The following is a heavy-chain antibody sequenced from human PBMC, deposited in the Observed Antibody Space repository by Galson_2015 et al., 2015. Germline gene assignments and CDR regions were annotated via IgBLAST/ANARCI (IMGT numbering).Heavy chain of an antibody. D-gene: IGHD3-9*01. J-gene: IGHJ4*02. CDR1: GFTVSTNY. Sequence: SLRLSCAASGFTVSTNYMTWVRQAPGEGLEWLSIIYSGGSTYYADSVKGRFAISRDNSKNTLDLQMNSLRAEDTAVYYCATVTKPLRYFDSWGQGTLVTVPS. CDR3: ATVTKPLRYFDS. CDR2: IYSGGST. V-gene: IGHV3-53*01.